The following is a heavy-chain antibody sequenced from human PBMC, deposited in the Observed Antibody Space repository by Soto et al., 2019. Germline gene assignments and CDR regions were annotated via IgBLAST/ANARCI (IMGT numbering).Heavy chain of an antibody. Sequence: ASVKVSCKASGGTFSSYAISWVREAPGQGLEWMGGIIPIFGTANYAQKFQGRVTITADKSTSTAYMELSSLRSEDTAVYYCARPSAGGDYYYYYGMDVWGQGTTVTVSS. V-gene: IGHV1-69*06. CDR2: IIPIFGTA. J-gene: IGHJ6*02. CDR3: ARPSAGGDYYYYYGMDV. CDR1: GGTFSSYA. D-gene: IGHD3-10*01.